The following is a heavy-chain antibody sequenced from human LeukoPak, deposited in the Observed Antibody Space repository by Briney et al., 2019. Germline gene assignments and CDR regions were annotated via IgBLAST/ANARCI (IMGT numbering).Heavy chain of an antibody. J-gene: IGHJ1*01. CDR1: EFIFEDYA. CDR3: AKSSPGYSSGWLQH. Sequence: GGSLRLSCAASEFIFEDYAMHWVRQAPGKGLEWVSGISWNSGRIDYADSVKGRFTISRDNAKKSLYLQMNSLRAEDMALYYCAKSSPGYSSGWLQHWGQGTLVTVSS. V-gene: IGHV3-9*03. CDR2: ISWNSGRI. D-gene: IGHD6-19*01.